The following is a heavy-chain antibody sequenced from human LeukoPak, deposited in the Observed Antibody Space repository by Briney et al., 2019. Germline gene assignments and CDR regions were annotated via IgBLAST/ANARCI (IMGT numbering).Heavy chain of an antibody. CDR2: IYYSGST. CDR1: GGSISSYF. CDR3: ARHDSSSGLPYYFDY. D-gene: IGHD1-26*01. V-gene: IGHV4-59*08. J-gene: IGHJ4*02. Sequence: SETLSLTCTVSGGSISSYFWSWIRQPPGKGLEWNAYIYYSGSTNYNPSLKSRVTISVDTSKNQFSLILSSVTAADTAVYYCARHDSSSGLPYYFDYWGQGTLVTVSS.